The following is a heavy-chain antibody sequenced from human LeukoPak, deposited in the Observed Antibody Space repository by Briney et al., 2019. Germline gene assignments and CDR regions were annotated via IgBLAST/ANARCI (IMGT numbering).Heavy chain of an antibody. CDR2: ISYDGSNK. J-gene: IGHJ4*02. D-gene: IGHD6-19*01. CDR1: GFTFSSSA. V-gene: IGHV3-30-3*01. CDR3: ARDRGSSGWYEGFDY. Sequence: GRSLRLSCAASGFTFSSSAMHWVRQAPDKGLEWVAVISYDGSNKYYADSVKGRFTISRDNSKNTLYLQMNSLRADDTAVYYCARDRGSSGWYEGFDYWGQGTLVTVSS.